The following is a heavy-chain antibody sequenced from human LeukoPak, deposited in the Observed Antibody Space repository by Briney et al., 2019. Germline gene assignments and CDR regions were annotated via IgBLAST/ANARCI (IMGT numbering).Heavy chain of an antibody. CDR3: ARLEEAAYSRRLGIGY. D-gene: IGHD6-13*01. J-gene: IGHJ4*02. CDR2: ISGSSSTT. V-gene: IGHV3-48*02. CDR1: GFTFSSYS. Sequence: GGSLRLSCAASGFTFSSYSMNWVRQTPGKGLEWVSDISGSSSTTHYADSVKGRFTISRDNAKNSLYLQMDSLRDEDTAVYYCARLEEAAYSRRLGIGYWGQGTLVTVSS.